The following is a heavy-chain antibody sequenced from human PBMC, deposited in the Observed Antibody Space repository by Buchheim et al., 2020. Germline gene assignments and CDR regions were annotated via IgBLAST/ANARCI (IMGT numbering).Heavy chain of an antibody. CDR1: GFTFSSYA. Sequence: EVQLLESGGGLVQPGGSLRLSCAASGFTFSSYAMSWVRQAPGKGLEWVSAISGSGGSTYYADSVKGRFTISRDNSKNTLYLQMNSLRAEDTAVYYCASHTRGYSYGYYYYGMDVWGQGTT. J-gene: IGHJ6*02. CDR2: ISGSGGST. D-gene: IGHD5-18*01. CDR3: ASHTRGYSYGYYYYGMDV. V-gene: IGHV3-23*01.